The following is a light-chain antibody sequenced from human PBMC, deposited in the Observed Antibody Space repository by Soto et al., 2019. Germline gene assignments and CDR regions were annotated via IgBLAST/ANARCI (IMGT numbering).Light chain of an antibody. CDR1: SSNIGAGYD. CDR2: GNS. Sequence: QTVVTQPPSVSGAPGQRVTISCTGSSSNIGAGYDVHWYQQLPETAPKLLIYGNSNRPSGVPDRFSGSKSGTSASLAITGLQAEDEADYYCQSYDSSLSEVFGGGTKVTVL. CDR3: QSYDSSLSEV. V-gene: IGLV1-40*01. J-gene: IGLJ2*01.